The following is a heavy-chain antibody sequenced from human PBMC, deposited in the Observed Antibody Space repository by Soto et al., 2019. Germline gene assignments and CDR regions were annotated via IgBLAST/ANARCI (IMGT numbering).Heavy chain of an antibody. CDR1: GGSIISYY. J-gene: IGHJ4*02. CDR3: ARRLVRGVIDY. Sequence: PSETLSLTCTVSGGSIISYYWSWIRQPPGKGLEWIGYIHYSGSTKYDPSLKSRVTISVDTSKNHFSLKLSSVTAADTAVYYCARRLVRGVIDYWGQGTLVTVSS. V-gene: IGHV4-59*08. CDR2: IHYSGST. D-gene: IGHD3-10*01.